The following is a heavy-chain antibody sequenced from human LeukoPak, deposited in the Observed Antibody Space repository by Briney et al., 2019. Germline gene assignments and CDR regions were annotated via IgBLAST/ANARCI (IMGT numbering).Heavy chain of an antibody. D-gene: IGHD3-9*01. Sequence: ASVKVSCKASGYTFTSYGISWVRQAPGQGLEWMGWISAYNGNTNYAQKLQGRVTMTTDTSTSTAYMELRSLRSDDTAVYYCARAIPSYYDILTGYDNYYYYMDVWGKGTTVTVSS. CDR3: ARAIPSYYDILTGYDNYYYYMDV. V-gene: IGHV1-18*01. CDR1: GYTFTSYG. CDR2: ISAYNGNT. J-gene: IGHJ6*03.